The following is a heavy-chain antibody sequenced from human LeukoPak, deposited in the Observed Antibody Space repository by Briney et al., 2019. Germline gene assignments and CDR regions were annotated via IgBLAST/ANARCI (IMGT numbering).Heavy chain of an antibody. CDR1: GFTFSNYL. J-gene: IGHJ4*02. V-gene: IGHV3-74*01. CDR2: ITSDGSST. Sequence: PGGSLRLSCAASGFTFSNYLMHWVRQAPGKGLVWVSRITSDGSSTHYADSVKGRFTISRDNAKNTLYLQKNSLTAEDTAVYYCVSLGYCSTSSCQPWGQGTLVTVSS. CDR3: VSLGYCSTSSCQP. D-gene: IGHD2-2*01.